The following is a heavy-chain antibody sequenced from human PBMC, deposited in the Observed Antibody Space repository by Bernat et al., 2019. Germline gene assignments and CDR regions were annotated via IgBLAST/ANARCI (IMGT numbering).Heavy chain of an antibody. V-gene: IGHV3-30*18. CDR2: ISYDGSNK. J-gene: IGHJ6*02. CDR1: GFTFRSYG. CDR3: AKEESYYYGIDV. Sequence: QVQLVESGGGVVQPRRSLRLSCAASGFTFRSYGMHWVRQAPGKGLEWVAVISYDGSNKFYADSVKGRFTISRDNSKNTLYLQMNSLRAEDTAVYDCAKEESYYYGIDVWGQGNTVTVSS.